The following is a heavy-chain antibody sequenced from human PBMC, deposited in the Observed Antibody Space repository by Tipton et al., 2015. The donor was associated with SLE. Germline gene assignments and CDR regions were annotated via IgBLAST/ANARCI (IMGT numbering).Heavy chain of an antibody. Sequence: TLSLTCIVSGGSITTRSYYWGWVRQPPGKGLEWIGDLFYSGDTYYNPSLKARITISKDTSKNHFSLNLTSVTAADTALYYCARGRTTSSFDYWGQGTLVTVSS. CDR3: ARGRTTSSFDY. CDR1: GGSITTRSYY. CDR2: LFYSGDT. V-gene: IGHV4-39*07. D-gene: IGHD6-6*01. J-gene: IGHJ4*02.